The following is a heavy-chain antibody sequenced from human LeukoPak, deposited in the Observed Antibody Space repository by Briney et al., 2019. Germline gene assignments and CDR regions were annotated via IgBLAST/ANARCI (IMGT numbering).Heavy chain of an antibody. D-gene: IGHD6-19*01. J-gene: IGHJ4*02. CDR2: ISYDGSNK. CDR3: ASGWGASSGWYYD. V-gene: IGHV3-30*04. Sequence: GRSLRLSCAASGFTSSSYAMHWVRQAPGKGLEWVAVISYDGSNKYYADSVKGRFTISRDNSKNTLYLQMNSLRAEDTAVYYCASGWGASSGWYYDWGQGTLVTVSS. CDR1: GFTSSSYA.